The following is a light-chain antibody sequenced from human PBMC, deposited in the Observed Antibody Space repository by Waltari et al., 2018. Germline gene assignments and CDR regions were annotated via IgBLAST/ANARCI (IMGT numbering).Light chain of an antibody. CDR3: QQYSTFPPT. Sequence: DIQMTQSPSSLSPSVGDRVILTCRASQAISTFLAWFQLKPGKAPKSLIYAASTLQTGVSSNFSGSGSGIDFTLTISSLQPGDCATYYCQQYSTFPPTFGGGTRVEI. CDR2: AAS. V-gene: IGKV1-16*02. J-gene: IGKJ4*01. CDR1: QAISTF.